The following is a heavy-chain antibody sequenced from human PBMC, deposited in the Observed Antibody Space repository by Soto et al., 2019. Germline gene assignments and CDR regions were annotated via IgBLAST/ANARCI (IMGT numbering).Heavy chain of an antibody. D-gene: IGHD2-15*01. CDR1: RGSISSSSYY. CDR2: IYYSGST. V-gene: IGHV4-39*01. J-gene: IGHJ5*02. CDR3: ARHHVVVAALIGWFDP. Sequence: ASETLSLTCTVSRGSISSSSYYWGWIRQPPGKGLEWIGSIYYSGSTYYNPSLKSRVTISVDTSKNQFSLKLSSVTAADTAVYYCARHHVVVAALIGWFDPWGQGTLVTVSS.